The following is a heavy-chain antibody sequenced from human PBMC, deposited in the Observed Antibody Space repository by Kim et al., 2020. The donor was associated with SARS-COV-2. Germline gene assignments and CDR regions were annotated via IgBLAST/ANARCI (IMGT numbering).Heavy chain of an antibody. CDR1: EVTFSRYN. J-gene: IGHJ4*02. CDR2: IWHDGSNK. V-gene: IGHV3-33*06. CDR3: TNFDS. Sequence: GGSLRLSCAASEVTFSRYNIHWVRQPPGKGLEWVALIWHDGSNKYYADSVKGRFTISRDNSKNTLYLEMSSLRAEDTALYYCTNFDSWGQGTLVTVSS.